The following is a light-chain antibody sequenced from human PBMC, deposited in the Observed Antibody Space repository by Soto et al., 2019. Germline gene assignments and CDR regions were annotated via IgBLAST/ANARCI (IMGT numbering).Light chain of an antibody. Sequence: EIVMTQSPATLSVSPGERATLSCRASQSVSNNLAWYQQKPGQAPRLLIYGASTRATGISARFSGSGSGTEFTLTISSLQSEDFAVYYCQHYNNWPPNTFGQGTRLEIK. CDR3: QHYNNWPPNT. J-gene: IGKJ5*01. CDR2: GAS. V-gene: IGKV3-15*01. CDR1: QSVSNN.